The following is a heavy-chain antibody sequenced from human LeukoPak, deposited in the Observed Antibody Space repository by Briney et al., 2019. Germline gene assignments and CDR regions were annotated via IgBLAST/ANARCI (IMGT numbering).Heavy chain of an antibody. CDR3: VKDFREFDY. J-gene: IGHJ4*02. CDR2: ISYDGSNK. D-gene: IGHD1-26*01. Sequence: GGSLRLSCAASGFTFSSYGMHWVRQAPGKGLDWVAVISYDGSNKYYADSVKGRFTISRDNSKNTLYLQVNSLRAEDTAVYYCVKDFREFDYWGQGTLVTVSS. CDR1: GFTFSSYG. V-gene: IGHV3-30*18.